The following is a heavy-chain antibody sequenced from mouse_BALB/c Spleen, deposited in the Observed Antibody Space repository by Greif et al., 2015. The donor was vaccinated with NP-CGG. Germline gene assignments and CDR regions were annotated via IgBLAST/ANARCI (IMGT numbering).Heavy chain of an antibody. CDR2: IWAGGST. Sequence: QVQLQQSGPGLVAPSQSLSITCTVSGFSLTSYGVHWVRQPPGKGLEWLGVIWAGGSTNYNSALMSRLSISKDNSKSQVFLKMDSLQTDDTAMYYCARDLTYYRYDGAYWGQGTLVTVSA. CDR3: ARDLTYYRYDGAY. CDR1: GFSLTSYG. J-gene: IGHJ3*01. D-gene: IGHD2-14*01. V-gene: IGHV2-9*02.